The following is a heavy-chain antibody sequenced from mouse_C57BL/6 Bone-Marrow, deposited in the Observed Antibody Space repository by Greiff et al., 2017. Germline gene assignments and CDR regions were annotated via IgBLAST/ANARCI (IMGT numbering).Heavy chain of an antibody. CDR1: GYTFTSYG. CDR3: ARVRGNYEGY. J-gene: IGHJ2*01. V-gene: IGHV1-81*01. CDR2: IYPRSGNT. D-gene: IGHD2-1*01. Sequence: VQLQQSGAELARPGASVKLSCKASGYTFTSYGISWVKQRTGQGLEWIGEIYPRSGNTYYNEKFKGKATLTADKSSSTAYMELRSLTSEDSAVYFCARVRGNYEGYWGQGTTLTVSS.